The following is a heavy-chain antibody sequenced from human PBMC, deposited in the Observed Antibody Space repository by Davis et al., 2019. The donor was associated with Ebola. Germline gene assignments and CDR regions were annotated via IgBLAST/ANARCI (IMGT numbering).Heavy chain of an antibody. J-gene: IGHJ4*02. CDR1: GFTFSSYA. V-gene: IGHV3-30*14. CDR3: VVGATSYYFDY. Sequence: GGSLRLSCAASGFTFSSYAMHWVRQAPGKGLEWVAVISYDGSNKYYADSVKGRFTISRDNSKNTLYLEMNSLRAEDTAVYYCVVGATSYYFDYWGQGTLVTVSS. D-gene: IGHD1-26*01. CDR2: ISYDGSNK.